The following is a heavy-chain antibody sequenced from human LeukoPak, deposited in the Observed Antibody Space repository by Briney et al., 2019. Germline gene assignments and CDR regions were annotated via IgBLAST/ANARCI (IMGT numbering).Heavy chain of an antibody. CDR1: GYSISSGYS. D-gene: IGHD4-11*01. CDR3: ARRPSYSNYVGYYYYYMDV. CDR2: IYHSWST. V-gene: IGHV4-38-2*01. J-gene: IGHJ6*03. Sequence: SETLSLTCAVSGYSISSGYSLGWFRQPPGKGQDRIGRIYHSWSTYYNPSLKSRVTISVDTSKNQFSLKLSSVTAADTAVYYCARRPSYSNYVGYYYYYMDVWGKGTTVTVSS.